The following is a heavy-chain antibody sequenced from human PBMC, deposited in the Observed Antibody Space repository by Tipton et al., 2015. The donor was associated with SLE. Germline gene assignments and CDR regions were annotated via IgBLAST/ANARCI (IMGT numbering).Heavy chain of an antibody. V-gene: IGHV4-34*01. CDR2: INHSGST. J-gene: IGHJ3*02. CDR1: GGSFSGYY. Sequence: TLSLTCAVYGGSFSGYYWSWIRQPPGKGLEWIGEINHSGSTNYNPSLKSRVTISVDTSKNQFSLKLSSVTAADTAVYYCARGLSLAAFDIWGQGTMVTVSS. CDR3: ARGLSLAAFDI.